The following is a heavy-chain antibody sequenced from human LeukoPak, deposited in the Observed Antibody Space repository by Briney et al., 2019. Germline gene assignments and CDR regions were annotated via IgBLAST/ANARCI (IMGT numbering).Heavy chain of an antibody. CDR2: ISWNSGSI. Sequence: PGRSLRLSCAASGFTFDDYAMHWVRHAPGKGLEWVSGISWNSGSIGYADSVKGRFTISRDNAKNSLYLQMNSLRAEDTALYYCAKDAFYDSSGYYGYWGQGTLVTFSS. CDR3: AKDAFYDSSGYYGY. CDR1: GFTFDDYA. J-gene: IGHJ4*02. V-gene: IGHV3-9*01. D-gene: IGHD3-22*01.